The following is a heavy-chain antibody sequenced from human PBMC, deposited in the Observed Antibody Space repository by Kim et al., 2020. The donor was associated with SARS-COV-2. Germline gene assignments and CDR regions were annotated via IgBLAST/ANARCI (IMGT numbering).Heavy chain of an antibody. D-gene: IGHD3-9*01. CDR2: IIPIFGTA. CDR1: GGTFSSYA. Sequence: SVKVSCKASGGTFSSYAISWVRQAPGQGLEWMGGIIPIFGTANYAQKFQGRVTITADEYTSTAYMELSSLRSEDTAVYYCARGSERLGIMDTHDAFDIWGQGTMVTVSS. CDR3: ARGSERLGIMDTHDAFDI. J-gene: IGHJ3*02. V-gene: IGHV1-69*13.